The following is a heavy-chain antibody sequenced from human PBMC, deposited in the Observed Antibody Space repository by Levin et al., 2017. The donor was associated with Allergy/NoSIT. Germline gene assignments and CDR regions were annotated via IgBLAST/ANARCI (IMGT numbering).Heavy chain of an antibody. Sequence: LSLTCAASGFTFSSYAMSWVRQAPGKGLEWVSAISGSGGSTYYADSVKGRFTISRDNSKNTLYLQMNSLRAEDTAVYYCAKVPIAVAGTGFDYWGQGTLVTVSS. D-gene: IGHD6-19*01. CDR3: AKVPIAVAGTGFDY. CDR2: ISGSGGST. V-gene: IGHV3-23*01. J-gene: IGHJ4*02. CDR1: GFTFSSYA.